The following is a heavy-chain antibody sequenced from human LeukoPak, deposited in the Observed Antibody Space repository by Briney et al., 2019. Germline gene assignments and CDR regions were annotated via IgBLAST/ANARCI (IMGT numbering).Heavy chain of an antibody. D-gene: IGHD1-7*01. CDR3: ARDSGNWSYDY. CDR1: GFTFSNYA. Sequence: GRSLRLSCAASGFTFSNYAMHWVRQAPGKGLEWVAIISYGGNNKYYADSVKGRFTISRDNSKNTLYLQMNSLRAEDTAVNYCARDSGNWSYDYWGQGTLVTVSS. J-gene: IGHJ4*02. CDR2: ISYGGNNK. V-gene: IGHV3-30*04.